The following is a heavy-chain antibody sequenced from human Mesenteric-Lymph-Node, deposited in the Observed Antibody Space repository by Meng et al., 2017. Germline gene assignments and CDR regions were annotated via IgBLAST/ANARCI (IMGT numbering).Heavy chain of an antibody. CDR3: ARAGIVGATSYYYGMDV. D-gene: IGHD1-26*01. J-gene: IGHJ6*02. V-gene: IGHV4-61*02. CDR2: IYTSGST. CDR1: GGSISSGSYY. Sequence: SETLSLTCTVSGGSISSGSYYWSWIRQPAGKGLEWIGRIYTSGSTNYNPSLKSRVTISVDTSKNQFSLKLSSVTAADTAVYYCARAGIVGATSYYYGMDVWGQGTTVTVSS.